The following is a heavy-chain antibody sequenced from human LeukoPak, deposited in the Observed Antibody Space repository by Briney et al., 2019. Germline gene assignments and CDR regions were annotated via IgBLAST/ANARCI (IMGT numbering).Heavy chain of an antibody. CDR3: AKEPLQGGYYYYGMDV. CDR2: ISDSGGST. D-gene: IGHD1-1*01. J-gene: IGHJ6*02. V-gene: IGHV3-23*01. Sequence: GGSLRLSCAASGFTFSSYAMSWVRQAPGKGLEWVSAISDSGGSTYYADSVKGRFTISRDNSKNTLYLQMNSLRAEDTAVYYCAKEPLQGGYYYYGMDVWGQGTTVTVSS. CDR1: GFTFSSYA.